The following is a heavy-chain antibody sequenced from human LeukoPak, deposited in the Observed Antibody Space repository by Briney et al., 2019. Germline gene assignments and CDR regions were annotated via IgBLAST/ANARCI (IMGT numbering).Heavy chain of an antibody. D-gene: IGHD3-22*01. J-gene: IGHJ6*02. Sequence: ASVKVSCKASGGTFSSHAFSWVRQAPGQGLEWMGWINPNSGGTNYAQKFQGWVTMTRDTSISTAYMELSRLRSDDTAVYYCAKGIYYDSSGYAPTHYYYGMDVWGQGTTVTVSS. V-gene: IGHV1-2*04. CDR2: INPNSGGT. CDR3: AKGIYYDSSGYAPTHYYYGMDV. CDR1: GGTFSSHA.